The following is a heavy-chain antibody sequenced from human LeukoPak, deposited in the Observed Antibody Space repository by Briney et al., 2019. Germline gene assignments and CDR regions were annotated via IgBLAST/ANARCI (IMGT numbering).Heavy chain of an antibody. Sequence: ASVKVSCKASGYTFCDHHILSVRQAPGQSFEWMVWINPNGHDTKYAQKFQGRMTMTTDTSISTAYMELNRVTSDDTAVYYCSGHYGPGPVWGQGTLITASS. J-gene: IGHJ4*02. CDR2: INPNGHDT. V-gene: IGHV1-2*02. CDR1: GYTFCDHH. CDR3: SGHYGPGPV. D-gene: IGHD3-10*01.